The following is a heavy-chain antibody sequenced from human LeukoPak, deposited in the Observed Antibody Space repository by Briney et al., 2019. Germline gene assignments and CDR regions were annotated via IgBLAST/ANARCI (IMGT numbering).Heavy chain of an antibody. D-gene: IGHD2-15*01. V-gene: IGHV1-18*01. Sequence: GASVKVSCKTSGYTFTSNGISWVRQAPGQGLEWMGWISGYNGNTNYVQNLQGRVTMTTDTSKSTAYMELRSLRSDDTAVYYCARERRYCSGGSCYTPSGGMDVWGQGTTVTVSS. J-gene: IGHJ6*02. CDR3: ARERRYCSGGSCYTPSGGMDV. CDR2: ISGYNGNT. CDR1: GYTFTSNG.